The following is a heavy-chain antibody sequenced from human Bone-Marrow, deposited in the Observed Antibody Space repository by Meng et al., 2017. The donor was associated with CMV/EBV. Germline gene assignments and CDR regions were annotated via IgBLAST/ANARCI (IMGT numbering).Heavy chain of an antibody. Sequence: SETLSLTCTVSGGSISSYYWSWIRQPPGKGLEWIGYIYYSGSTNYNPSLKSRVTISVDTSKNQFSLKLSSVTAADTAVYYCARGWVDGMAVWGQGLTVNVSS. J-gene: IGHJ6*02. V-gene: IGHV4-59*01. D-gene: IGHD1-26*01. CDR1: GGSISSYY. CDR2: IYYSGST. CDR3: ARGWVDGMAV.